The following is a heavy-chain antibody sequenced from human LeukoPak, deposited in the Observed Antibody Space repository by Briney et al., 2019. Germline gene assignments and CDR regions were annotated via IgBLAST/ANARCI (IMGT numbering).Heavy chain of an antibody. Sequence: SETLSLTCTVSGGSISSGSYYWSWIRQPAGKGLEWIVRIYTSGSTNYNPSLQSRVTISVDTSKNQFSLKLSSVTAADTAVYYCAREPTPRYCTNGVCYGGFDYWGQGTLVTVSS. J-gene: IGHJ4*02. CDR1: GGSISSGSYY. CDR3: AREPTPRYCTNGVCYGGFDY. D-gene: IGHD2-8*01. V-gene: IGHV4-61*02. CDR2: IYTSGST.